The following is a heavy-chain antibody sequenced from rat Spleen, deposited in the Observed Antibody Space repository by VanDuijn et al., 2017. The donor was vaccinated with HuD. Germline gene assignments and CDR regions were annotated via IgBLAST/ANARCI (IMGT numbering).Heavy chain of an antibody. CDR1: GYSITSSYR. V-gene: IGHV3-3*01. J-gene: IGHJ2*01. CDR3: ARGDYGGYMAYFDY. Sequence: EVQLQESGPGLVKPSQSLSLTCSVTGYSITSSYRWNWIRKFPGNKLEWMGYINNAASTNYNPSLKSRNSITRDTSKNQFFLQVNSVTTEDTATYYCARGDYGGYMAYFDYWGQGVMVTVSS. CDR2: INNAAST. D-gene: IGHD1-11*01.